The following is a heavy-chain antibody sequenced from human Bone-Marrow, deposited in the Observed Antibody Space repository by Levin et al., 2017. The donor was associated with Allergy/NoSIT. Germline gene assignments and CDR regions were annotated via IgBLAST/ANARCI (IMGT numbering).Heavy chain of an antibody. V-gene: IGHV4-59*08. CDR3: ARRRSSGRSNAMDV. Sequence: PSETLSLTCSVSGDFITPYSWSWIRQSPGKGLEWIGNIHYNGSTTYNPSLKSRVSISVDTSKDQFSLRLSSVTAADTALYYCARRRSSGRSNAMDVWGQGTPVTVSS. CDR2: IHYNGST. J-gene: IGHJ6*02. CDR1: GDFITPYS. D-gene: IGHD6-19*01.